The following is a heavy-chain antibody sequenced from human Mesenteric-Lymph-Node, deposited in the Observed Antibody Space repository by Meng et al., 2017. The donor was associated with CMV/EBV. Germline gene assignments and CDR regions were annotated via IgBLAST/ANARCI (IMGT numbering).Heavy chain of an antibody. V-gene: IGHV1-2*02. J-gene: IGHJ3*02. Sequence: ASVKVSCKASGYTFTAYYIHWVRQAPGEGLEWMGRINPNSGGTDYAQKFQGRVTMTRDTSISTAYMDLSSLRSDDTAVYYCARAPANVYDIWGQGTMVTVSS. CDR3: ARAPANVYDI. CDR2: INPNSGGT. CDR1: GYTFTAYY.